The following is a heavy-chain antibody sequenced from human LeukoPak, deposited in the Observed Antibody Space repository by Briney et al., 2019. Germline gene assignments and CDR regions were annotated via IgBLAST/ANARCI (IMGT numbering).Heavy chain of an antibody. D-gene: IGHD2-15*01. V-gene: IGHV3-21*01. Sequence: GGSLRLSCAASGFTFSSYSMNWVRQAPGKGLEWVSSISSSSSYIYYADSVKGRFTISRDNAKNSLYLQMNSLRAEDAAVYYCAREVVATIALDYWGQGTLVTVSS. CDR1: GFTFSSYS. CDR3: AREVVATIALDY. J-gene: IGHJ4*02. CDR2: ISSSSSYI.